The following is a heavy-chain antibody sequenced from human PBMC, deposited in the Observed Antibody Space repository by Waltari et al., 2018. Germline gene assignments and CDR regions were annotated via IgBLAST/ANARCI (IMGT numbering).Heavy chain of an antibody. Sequence: QVQLVQSGAEVKKPGSSVKVSCKASGGTFSSYAISWVRQAPGQGLEWMGGIIPILGIANYAQKFQGRVTITADKSTSTAYMELSRLRSEDTAVYYCARKLEMATMTGAFDIWGQGTMVTVSS. V-gene: IGHV1-69*10. CDR1: GGTFSSYA. D-gene: IGHD5-12*01. CDR2: IIPILGIA. J-gene: IGHJ3*02. CDR3: ARKLEMATMTGAFDI.